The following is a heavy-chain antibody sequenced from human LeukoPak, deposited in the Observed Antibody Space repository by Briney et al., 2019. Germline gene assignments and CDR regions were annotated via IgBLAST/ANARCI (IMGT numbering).Heavy chain of an antibody. CDR3: ARFGRTSLSVLVVPAARPRAFDI. D-gene: IGHD2-2*01. J-gene: IGHJ3*02. V-gene: IGHV4-39*07. Sequence: TSETLSLTCTVSGGSISTSSYYWGWIRQPPGKGLEYIGSIYYSGSTWYNPSLKSRVTISVDTSKNQFSLKLSSVTAADTAVYYCARFGRTSLSVLVVPAARPRAFDIWGQGTMVTVSS. CDR2: IYYSGST. CDR1: GGSISTSSYY.